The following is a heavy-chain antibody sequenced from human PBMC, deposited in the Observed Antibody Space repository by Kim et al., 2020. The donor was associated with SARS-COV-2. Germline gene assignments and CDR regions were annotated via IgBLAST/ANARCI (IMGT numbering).Heavy chain of an antibody. CDR3: AKRLDIVVVTASFGAGEFSYYYGMDV. V-gene: IGHV3-30*18. D-gene: IGHD2-21*02. CDR2: ISYDGSNK. CDR1: GFTFSSYG. Sequence: GGSLRLSCAASGFTFSSYGMHWVRQAPGKGLEWVAVISYDGSNKYYADSVKGRFTISRDNSKNTLYLQMNSLRAEDTAVYYCAKRLDIVVVTASFGAGEFSYYYGMDVWGQGTTVTVSS. J-gene: IGHJ6*02.